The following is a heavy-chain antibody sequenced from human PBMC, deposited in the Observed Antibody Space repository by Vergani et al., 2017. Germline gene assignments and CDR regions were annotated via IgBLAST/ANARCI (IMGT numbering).Heavy chain of an antibody. Sequence: QVHLQESGPGLVKPSETLSLTCSVSGDSINTADYWGWIRKPPGKGLEWIGSVYHSGSTSYNPSLQSRVTISVGTSKNQFSLNLNSMTAADTAIYYCAKNSSGGFFDNWGQGALVTVSS. D-gene: IGHD6-25*01. V-gene: IGHV4-38-2*02. CDR1: GDSINTADY. J-gene: IGHJ4*02. CDR2: VYHSGST. CDR3: AKNSSGGFFDN.